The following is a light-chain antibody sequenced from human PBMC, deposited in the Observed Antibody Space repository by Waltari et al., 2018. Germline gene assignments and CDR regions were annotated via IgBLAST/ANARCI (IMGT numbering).Light chain of an antibody. CDR2: GAS. CDR1: QGISTW. Sequence: DIQMTQSPSSVSASVGDRVTITCRASQGISTWLAWYQQKPGKAPKVLIYGASTLLTGVPSRFSGSGSGTAFTLTLSNLQPEDFATYFCQQGNSFPPTFGQGTRVEVK. J-gene: IGKJ1*01. V-gene: IGKV1-12*01. CDR3: QQGNSFPPT.